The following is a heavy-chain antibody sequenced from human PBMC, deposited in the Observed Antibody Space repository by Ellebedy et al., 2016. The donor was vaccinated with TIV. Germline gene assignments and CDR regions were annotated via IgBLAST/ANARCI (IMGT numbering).Heavy chain of an antibody. D-gene: IGHD1-26*01. CDR1: GFTFSDYG. V-gene: IGHV3-30*03. Sequence: GESLKISCVASGFTFSDYGMHWVRQAPGKGLEWVANISNDGRSKKHSDSVRGRFTISRDNSKSTLYLQMDSLRADDTAVYYCAPGRTNKVKKGFAYWGQGTLVTVSS. J-gene: IGHJ4*02. CDR3: APGRTNKVKKGFAY. CDR2: ISNDGRSK.